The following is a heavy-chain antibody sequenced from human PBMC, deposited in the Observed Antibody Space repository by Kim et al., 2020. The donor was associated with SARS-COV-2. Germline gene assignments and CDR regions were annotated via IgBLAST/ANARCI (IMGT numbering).Heavy chain of an antibody. CDR3: AALSSRGYSYAGYYYYGMDV. J-gene: IGHJ6*02. V-gene: IGHV1-18*01. Sequence: ASVKVSCKASGYTFTSYGISWVRQAPGQGLEWMGWISAYNGNTNYAQKLQGRVTMTTDTSTSTAYMELRSLRSDDTAVYYCAALSSRGYSYAGYYYYGMDVWGQGTTVTVSS. CDR1: GYTFTSYG. D-gene: IGHD5-18*01. CDR2: ISAYNGNT.